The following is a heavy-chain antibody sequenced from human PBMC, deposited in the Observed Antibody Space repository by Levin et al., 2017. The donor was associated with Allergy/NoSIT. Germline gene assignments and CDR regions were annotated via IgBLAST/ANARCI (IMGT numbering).Heavy chain of an antibody. Sequence: SETLSLTCTVSGGSISTYYWSWIRQPPGKGLEWIGYIYSSGSTNYNPSLKSRVTISVDTSKNQFSLKLSSVTAADTAVYYCARNSRYSYGSIWYFDLWGRGTLVTVSS. CDR2: IYSSGST. CDR3: ARNSRYSYGSIWYFDL. D-gene: IGHD5-18*01. V-gene: IGHV4-59*08. CDR1: GGSISTYY. J-gene: IGHJ2*01.